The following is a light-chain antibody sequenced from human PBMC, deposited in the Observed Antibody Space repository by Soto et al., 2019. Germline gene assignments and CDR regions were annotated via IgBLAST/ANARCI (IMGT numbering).Light chain of an antibody. V-gene: IGKV1-5*01. CDR3: QQFHSFPIT. CDR1: QSITIW. J-gene: IGKJ5*01. CDR2: DAS. Sequence: DIQMTQSPSTLSASAGDRVTITCRASQSITIWLAWYQQKPGKAPKLLIYDASTLESGVPSRFSGSGSGTEFTLTIRSLQPDDFATYYCQQFHSFPITFGQGTRLEIK.